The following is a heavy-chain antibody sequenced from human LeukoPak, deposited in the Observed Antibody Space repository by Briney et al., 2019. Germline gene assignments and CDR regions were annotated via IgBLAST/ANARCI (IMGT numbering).Heavy chain of an antibody. V-gene: IGHV3-23*01. Sequence: GGSLRHSCAASGFTFSSYGMSWVRQAPGQGLEWVSFITPGGASTSYADSVKGRFTISRDNPRNTLYMQMNSLRDEDTALYYCAVMHGYYDGSGYWVQWGQGTLVTVSS. CDR2: ITPGGAST. CDR1: GFTFSSYG. D-gene: IGHD3-22*01. J-gene: IGHJ4*02. CDR3: AVMHGYYDGSGYWVQ.